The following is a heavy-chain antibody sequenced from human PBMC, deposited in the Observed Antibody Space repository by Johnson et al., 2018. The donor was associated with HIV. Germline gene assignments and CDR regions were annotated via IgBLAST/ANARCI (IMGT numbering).Heavy chain of an antibody. J-gene: IGHJ3*02. CDR1: GFTVSSNY. D-gene: IGHD1-1*01. CDR2: INWNGGST. Sequence: VQLVESGGGLVQPGGSLRLSCAASGFTVSSNYMSWVRQAPGKGLEWVSGINWNGGSTSYADSVKGRFTISRDNAKNSLYVQMNSLRAEDTAVYYCARATTPHDAFDIWGQGTMVTVSS. V-gene: IGHV3-20*04. CDR3: ARATTPHDAFDI.